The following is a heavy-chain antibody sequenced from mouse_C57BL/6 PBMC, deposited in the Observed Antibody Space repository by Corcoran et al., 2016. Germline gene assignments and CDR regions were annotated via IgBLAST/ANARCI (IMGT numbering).Heavy chain of an antibody. Sequence: QVTLKESGPGILQSSQTLSLTCSFSGFSLSTSGMGVSWIRQPSGKGLEWLAHIYWDDDKRYNPSLKSRLTISKDTSRNQVFLKITSVDTADTATYYCARSPYGSSYCWYFDVWGTGTTVTVSS. CDR1: GFSLSTSGMG. CDR3: ARSPYGSSYCWYFDV. CDR2: IYWDDDK. D-gene: IGHD1-1*01. V-gene: IGHV8-12*01. J-gene: IGHJ1*03.